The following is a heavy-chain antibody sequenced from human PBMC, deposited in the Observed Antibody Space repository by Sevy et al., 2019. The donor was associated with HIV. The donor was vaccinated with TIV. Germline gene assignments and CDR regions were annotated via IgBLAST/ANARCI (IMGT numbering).Heavy chain of an antibody. Sequence: ASVKVSCKASGYTFTSYGISWVRQAPGQGLEWMGWISAYNGNSNYAQKLQGRVTMTTDTSTSTAYMELRSLRSDDTAVYYCARDHRTCSSTSCYNYYYGMDVWGQGTTVTVSS. CDR1: GYTFTSYG. D-gene: IGHD2-2*02. CDR3: ARDHRTCSSTSCYNYYYGMDV. CDR2: ISAYNGNS. V-gene: IGHV1-18*01. J-gene: IGHJ6*02.